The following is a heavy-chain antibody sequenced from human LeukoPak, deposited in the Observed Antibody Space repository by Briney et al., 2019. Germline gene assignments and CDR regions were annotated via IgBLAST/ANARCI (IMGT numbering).Heavy chain of an antibody. CDR1: GFTFSSYA. V-gene: IGHV3-23*01. J-gene: IGHJ4*02. D-gene: IGHD3-16*01. CDR3: ARAAENYGGRSDS. CDR2: ISGSGGST. Sequence: GGSLRLSCAASGFTFSSYAMSWVRQAPGKGLEWVSVISGSGGSTYFADSVKGRFTISRDNSKNTLYLQMNSLRAEDTAVYYCARAAENYGGRSDSWGQGTLVTVSS.